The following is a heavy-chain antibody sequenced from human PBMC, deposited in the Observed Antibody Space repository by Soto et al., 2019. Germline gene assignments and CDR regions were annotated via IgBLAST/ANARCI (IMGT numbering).Heavy chain of an antibody. V-gene: IGHV4-31*03. J-gene: IGHJ5*02. CDR1: GGSISSGGYY. CDR3: ARTFPLSYDSSGYRSDNWFDP. Sequence: SETLSLTCTVSGGSISSGGYYWSWIRQHPGKGLEWIGYIYYSGSTYYNPSLKSRVTISVDTSKNQFSLKLSSVTAADTAVYYCARTFPLSYDSSGYRSDNWFDPWGQGTLVTVSS. CDR2: IYYSGST. D-gene: IGHD3-22*01.